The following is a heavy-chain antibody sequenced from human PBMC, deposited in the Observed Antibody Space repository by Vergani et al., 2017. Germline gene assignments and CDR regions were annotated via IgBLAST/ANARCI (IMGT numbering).Heavy chain of an antibody. Sequence: EVQLLQSEGAVVQPGGSLRLSCVASGFTFSSHAMSWVRQGHGQGLEWVSSIKNTGDSTHYADSVKGRFTISRDNSQNTVNLQMNSLRVDDTAVYYCAKDLGGCNSISCSYYMDVWGKGTTVTV. CDR1: GFTFSSHA. CDR2: IKNTGDST. V-gene: IGHV3-23*01. D-gene: IGHD2/OR15-2a*01. J-gene: IGHJ6*03. CDR3: AKDLGGCNSISCSYYMDV.